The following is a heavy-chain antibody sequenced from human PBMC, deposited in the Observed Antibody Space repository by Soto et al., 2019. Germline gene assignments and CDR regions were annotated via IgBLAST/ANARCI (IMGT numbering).Heavy chain of an antibody. D-gene: IGHD3-22*01. J-gene: IGHJ4*02. V-gene: IGHV4-59*01. CDR1: DGSISSDY. CDR2: IYYSGST. Sequence: PSGTPALTFTVSDGSISSDYWSWIRQPPGKGLEWTGYIYYSGSTNYNPSLKSRVTISVDTSKNQFSLKLSSVTAADTAVYYCARERVRTNYFDYWGQGTLVTVSS. CDR3: ARERVRTNYFDY.